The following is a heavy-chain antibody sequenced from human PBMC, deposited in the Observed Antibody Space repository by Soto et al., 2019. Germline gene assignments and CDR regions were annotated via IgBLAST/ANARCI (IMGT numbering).Heavy chain of an antibody. CDR2: IYYSGST. CDR3: ARRKDVVRGVIIISHKLGWFDP. Sequence: QLQLQESGPGLVKPSETLSLTCTVSGGSISSSSYYWGWIRQPPGKGLEWIGSIYYSGSTYYNPSLKSRVTISVDTSKNQFSLKLSSVTAADTAVYYCARRKDVVRGVIIISHKLGWFDPWGQGTLVTVSS. J-gene: IGHJ5*02. V-gene: IGHV4-39*01. CDR1: GGSISSSSYY. D-gene: IGHD3-10*01.